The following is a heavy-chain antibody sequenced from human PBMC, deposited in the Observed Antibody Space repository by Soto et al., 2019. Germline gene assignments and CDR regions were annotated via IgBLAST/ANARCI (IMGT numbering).Heavy chain of an antibody. D-gene: IGHD2-8*01. V-gene: IGHV3-7*01. Sequence: PGGSLRLSCAASGFTFSSYWMSWVRQTPGKGLEWVANIKQDGSEKYYVDSVKGRFTISRDNAKNSLYLQMNSLRAEDTAVYYCARDGLAELMVYAMYDYWGQGTLVTVS. CDR3: ARDGLAELMVYAMYDY. J-gene: IGHJ4*02. CDR1: GFTFSSYW. CDR2: IKQDGSEK.